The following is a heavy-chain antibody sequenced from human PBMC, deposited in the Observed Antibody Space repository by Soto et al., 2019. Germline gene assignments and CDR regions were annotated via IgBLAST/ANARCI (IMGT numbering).Heavy chain of an antibody. CDR3: ARDLPPVDY. CDR2: ISAYNGNT. V-gene: IGHV1-18*01. J-gene: IGHJ4*02. CDR1: GYTFSSYH. Sequence: QIQLVQSGAEVKKPGASVKVSCKASGYTFSSYHITWVRQAPGQGLEWMAWISAYNGNTNYAQNLQGRVTMTTDPSTSTAYMELRSLRSDDTAVYYCARDLPPVDYWGQGTLVTVSS.